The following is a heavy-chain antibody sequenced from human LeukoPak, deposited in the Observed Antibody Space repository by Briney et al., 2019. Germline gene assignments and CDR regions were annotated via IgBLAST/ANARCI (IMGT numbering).Heavy chain of an antibody. J-gene: IGHJ4*02. V-gene: IGHV3-72*01. D-gene: IGHD3-10*01. CDR1: GFTFRDHY. CDR2: TRNKVSRSTT. Sequence: GGSLRLSCAASGFTFRDHYMDWVRQSPGKGLAWVGCTRNKVSRSTTEYAAAVKGRFTISRDDSKNSLYLQMNSLKTEDTAVYYCARLLWFGESYYFDYWGQGTLVTVSS. CDR3: ARLLWFGESYYFDY.